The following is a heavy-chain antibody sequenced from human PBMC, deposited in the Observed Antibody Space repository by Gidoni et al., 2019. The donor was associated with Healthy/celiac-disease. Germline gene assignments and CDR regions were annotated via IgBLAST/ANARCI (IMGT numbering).Heavy chain of an antibody. Sequence: QLQLQESGPGLVKPSETLSLTCTVPVGSISSSSSYWGWIRQPPGKGLEWIGSIYYSGSTYYNPSLKSQVTISVDTSKNQFSLKLSSVTAADTAVYYCARLGRYYDFWSGYDDDMDVWGQGTTVTVSS. D-gene: IGHD3-3*01. CDR3: ARLGRYYDFWSGYDDDMDV. CDR1: VGSISSSSSY. J-gene: IGHJ6*02. V-gene: IGHV4-39*01. CDR2: IYYSGST.